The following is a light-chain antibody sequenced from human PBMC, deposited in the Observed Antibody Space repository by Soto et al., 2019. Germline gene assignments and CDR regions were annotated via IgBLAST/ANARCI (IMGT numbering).Light chain of an antibody. CDR1: SSDVGGYNY. Sequence: QSALAQPASVSGSPGQSITISCTGTSSDVGGYNYVSWYQQHPGKAPKLMIYEVSNRPSGASNRFSGSKSGNTASLTISGLQAEDEADYYCSSYAGSNNFVFGTGTKVTVL. J-gene: IGLJ1*01. CDR3: SSYAGSNNFV. V-gene: IGLV2-14*01. CDR2: EVS.